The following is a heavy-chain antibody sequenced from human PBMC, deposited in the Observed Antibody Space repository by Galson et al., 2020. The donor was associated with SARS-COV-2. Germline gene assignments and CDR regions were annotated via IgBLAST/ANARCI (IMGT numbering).Heavy chain of an antibody. CDR2: ISWNSGSI. V-gene: IGHV3-9*01. D-gene: IGHD6-19*01. Sequence: TGGSLRLSCAASGFTFDDYAMHWVRQAPGKGLEWVSGISWNSGSIGYADSVKGRFTISRDNAKNSLYLQMNSLRAEDTALYYCAKDIGYSSCGSDYWGQGTLVTVSS. CDR1: GFTFDDYA. CDR3: AKDIGYSSCGSDY. J-gene: IGHJ4*02.